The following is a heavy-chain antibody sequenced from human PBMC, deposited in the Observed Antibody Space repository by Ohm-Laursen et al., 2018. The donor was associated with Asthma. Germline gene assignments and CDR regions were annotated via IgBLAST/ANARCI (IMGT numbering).Heavy chain of an antibody. CDR2: IPYDGSNK. CDR1: GFTFSSYG. J-gene: IGHJ4*02. CDR3: ARDYGGNSGDY. V-gene: IGHV3-30*03. D-gene: IGHD4-23*01. Sequence: SLRLSCTASGFTFSSYGMHWVRQAPGKGLEWVAVIPYDGSNKYYADSVKGRFTISRDNSKNTLYLQMNSLRAEDTAVYYCARDYGGNSGDYWGQGTLVTVSS.